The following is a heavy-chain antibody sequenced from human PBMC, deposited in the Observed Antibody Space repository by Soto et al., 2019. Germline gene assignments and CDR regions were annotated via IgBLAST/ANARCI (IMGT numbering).Heavy chain of an antibody. CDR2: ISHDGTNK. CDR1: GFTFSSYA. Sequence: GGSLRLSCAASGFTFSSYAMHWVRQAPGKGLEWVAAISHDGTNKYHADSVKGRFTISRDNSKNTLYLQMNSLRAEDTAVYYFAGLKPDCGDDCYAGGTFDFWGQGALVTVSS. J-gene: IGHJ4*02. V-gene: IGHV3-30*04. D-gene: IGHD2-21*02. CDR3: AGLKPDCGDDCYAGGTFDF.